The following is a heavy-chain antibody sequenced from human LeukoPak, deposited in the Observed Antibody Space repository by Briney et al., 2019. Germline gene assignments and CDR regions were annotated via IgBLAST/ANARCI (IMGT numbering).Heavy chain of an antibody. CDR1: GFTFGDYA. D-gene: IGHD6-6*01. Sequence: PGGSLRLSCTASGFTFGDYAMSWFRQAPGKGLEWVGFIRSKAYGGTTEYAASVKGRFTISRDDSKSIAYLQMNSLKTEDTAVYYCTREVAARPGGFDYWGQGTLVTVSS. V-gene: IGHV3-49*03. CDR2: IRSKAYGGTT. CDR3: TREVAARPGGFDY. J-gene: IGHJ4*02.